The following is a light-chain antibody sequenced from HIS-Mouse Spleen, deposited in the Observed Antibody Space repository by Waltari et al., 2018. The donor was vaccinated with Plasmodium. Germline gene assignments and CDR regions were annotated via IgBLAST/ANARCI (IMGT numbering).Light chain of an antibody. Sequence: AIQMTQSPSSLSASVGEVFHITCRASQGIRNDLCWYQQKPGKAPKLLIYAASSLQSGVPSRFSGSGSGTDFTLTISSLQPEDFATYYCLQDYNYPYTIGQGTKLEIK. CDR2: AAS. CDR1: QGIRND. CDR3: LQDYNYPYT. J-gene: IGKJ2*01. V-gene: IGKV1-6*01.